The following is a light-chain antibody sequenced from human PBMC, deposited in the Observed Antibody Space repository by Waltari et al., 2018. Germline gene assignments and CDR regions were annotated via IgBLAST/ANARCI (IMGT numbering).Light chain of an antibody. CDR2: DAS. V-gene: IGKV1-33*01. CDR3: QQFHDLPFT. J-gene: IGKJ3*01. CDR1: EDISNH. Sequence: DIQMTQSPSSLSASVGDRVTITCQASEDISNHLVWFQQKPGQAPKLLIFDASSLQPGVPSRFRGGGSRTHSTFTISSLQPEDVTTFCCQQFHDLPFTFGPGTTVDIK.